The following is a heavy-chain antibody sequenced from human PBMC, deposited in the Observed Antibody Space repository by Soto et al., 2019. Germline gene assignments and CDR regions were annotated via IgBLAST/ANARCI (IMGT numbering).Heavy chain of an antibody. V-gene: IGHV4-31*03. D-gene: IGHD6-6*01. J-gene: IGHJ6*02. CDR1: GGSISSGGYY. CDR3: AREIAGSGSYIYYYYGMDV. CDR2: IYYSGST. Sequence: SETLSLTCTVSGGSISSGGYYWSWIRQHPGKGLEWIGYIYYSGSTYYNPSLKSRVTISVDTSKDQFSLKLSSVTAADTAVYYCAREIAGSGSYIYYYYGMDVWGQGTTVAVSS.